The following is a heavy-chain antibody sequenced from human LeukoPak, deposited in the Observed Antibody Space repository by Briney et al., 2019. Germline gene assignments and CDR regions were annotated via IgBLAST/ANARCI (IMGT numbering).Heavy chain of an antibody. V-gene: IGHV4-34*01. CDR1: GGSFSGYY. Sequence: SETLSLTCAVYGGSFSGYYWSWIRQPPGKGLEWIGEINHSGSTNYNPSLKSRVTISVDTPKNQFSLKLSSVTAADTAVYYCARIVVVPAATPEYNWFDPWGQGTLVTVSS. CDR3: ARIVVVPAATPEYNWFDP. CDR2: INHSGST. J-gene: IGHJ5*02. D-gene: IGHD2-2*01.